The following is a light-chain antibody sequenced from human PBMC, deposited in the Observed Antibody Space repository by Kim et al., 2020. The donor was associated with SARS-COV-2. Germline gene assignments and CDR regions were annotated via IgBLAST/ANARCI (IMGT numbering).Light chain of an antibody. V-gene: IGKV3-15*01. Sequence: EIVMTQSPGTLSVSPGERATLSCRASQSVSSNLAWYQQKPGQAPRLLIYGASARATGIPARFGGSGSGTEFTLTISSLQSEDFAVYYCQQYDNWPRAFGQGTKVDIK. CDR1: QSVSSN. CDR2: GAS. CDR3: QQYDNWPRA. J-gene: IGKJ1*01.